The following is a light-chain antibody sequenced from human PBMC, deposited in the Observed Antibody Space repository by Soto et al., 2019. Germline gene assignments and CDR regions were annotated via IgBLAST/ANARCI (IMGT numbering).Light chain of an antibody. CDR1: QSVSSS. J-gene: IGKJ1*01. CDR2: GES. V-gene: IGKV3-15*01. CDR3: QQYNNWWT. Sequence: EIMMTQSPATLSVSPGERATLSCRASQSVSSSLAWYQQKPGQDPRLLIYGESTRATGIPARFSGSGSGTEFTLTINSLQSEDFAVYYCQQYNNWWTFGQGTKVDIK.